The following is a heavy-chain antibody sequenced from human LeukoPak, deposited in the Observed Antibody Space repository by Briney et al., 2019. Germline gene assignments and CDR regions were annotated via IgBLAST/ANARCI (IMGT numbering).Heavy chain of an antibody. CDR1: GFTFSDAW. Sequence: KTGGSLRLSCAASGFTFSDAWMSWVRQAPGKGLEWVARIKSKVHGGTTDYAAPVNGRFTISRDDSESKLYLQMNSLKTEDTGVYYCSGHMTSADYWGQGTLVTVSS. D-gene: IGHD4-11*01. CDR2: IKSKVHGGTT. J-gene: IGHJ4*02. CDR3: SGHMTSADY. V-gene: IGHV3-15*05.